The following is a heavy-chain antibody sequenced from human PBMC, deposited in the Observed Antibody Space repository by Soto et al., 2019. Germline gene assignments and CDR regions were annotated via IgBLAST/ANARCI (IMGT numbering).Heavy chain of an antibody. D-gene: IGHD1-1*01. CDR3: AKDWTHFDC. J-gene: IGHJ4*02. V-gene: IGHV3-23*01. CDR2: VRGTNENT. Sequence: GGSLRLSCAASGFIFSDYAMSWVRQAPGKGLEWVSLVRGTNENTYYADSVKGRFTISRDNSRNTLYLQMNSLRVEDTAMYYCAKDWTHFDCWGQGTLVTVSS. CDR1: GFIFSDYA.